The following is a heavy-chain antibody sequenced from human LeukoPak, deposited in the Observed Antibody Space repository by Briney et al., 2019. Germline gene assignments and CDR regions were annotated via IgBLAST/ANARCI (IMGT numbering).Heavy chain of an antibody. Sequence: GGSLRLSCAASGFTFSSYSMCWVRQAPGKGPEWVSGIKESGDITYYADSVKSRFTISRDNSKNTLYLQMNSLRAEDTAKYYCAKYCSGATCSGYWGQGPWSPSPQ. CDR1: GFTFSSYS. D-gene: IGHD2-15*01. J-gene: IGHJ4*02. CDR3: AKYCSGATCSGY. CDR2: IKESGDIT. V-gene: IGHV3-23*01.